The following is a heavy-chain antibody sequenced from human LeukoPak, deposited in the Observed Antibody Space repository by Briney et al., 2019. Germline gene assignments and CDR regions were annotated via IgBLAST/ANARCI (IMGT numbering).Heavy chain of an antibody. J-gene: IGHJ6*02. CDR1: GFTFSTYA. D-gene: IGHD3-10*01. Sequence: PGGSLRLSCAVSGFTFSTYAMYWVRQAPGKGLEWVAVILYDGSNKYYADSVKGRFTISRDNSKNTLYLQMNSLRAEDTAVYYCARDHYYGSGTSPPRMDVWGQGTTVTVSS. CDR2: ILYDGSNK. CDR3: ARDHYYGSGTSPPRMDV. V-gene: IGHV3-30-3*01.